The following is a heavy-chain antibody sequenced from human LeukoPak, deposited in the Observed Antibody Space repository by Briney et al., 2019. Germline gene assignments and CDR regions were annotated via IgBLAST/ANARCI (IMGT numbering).Heavy chain of an antibody. CDR2: IYTCGST. CDR1: GGSLSSGSYY. V-gene: IGHV4-61*02. CDR3: ARDGHYYDSSGYWALFDP. J-gene: IGHJ5*02. Sequence: SQTLSLTCTVSGGSLSSGSYYWSWIRQPAGKGLEWFARIYTCGSTNYNPSLKSRVTISVDTSKNQFSLKLSSVTAADTAVYYCARDGHYYDSSGYWALFDPWGQGTLVTVSS. D-gene: IGHD3-22*01.